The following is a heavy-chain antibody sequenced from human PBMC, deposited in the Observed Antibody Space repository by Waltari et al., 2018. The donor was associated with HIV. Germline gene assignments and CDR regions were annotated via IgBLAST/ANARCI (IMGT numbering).Heavy chain of an antibody. J-gene: IGHJ4*02. Sequence: EVQLLESGGHLIQPGGSLRLSCAASGFPFYTYAMNWVRQAPGKKLEGVAAISGSGDIAYSADSVKGRFSISRDTSKNTLFLQMTSLRAEDTAVYYCAKDLGDYVWGMFTGAHFDSWGQGTLVTVSS. CDR1: GFPFYTYA. D-gene: IGHD3-16*01. CDR2: ISGSGDIA. CDR3: AKDLGDYVWGMFTGAHFDS. V-gene: IGHV3-23*01.